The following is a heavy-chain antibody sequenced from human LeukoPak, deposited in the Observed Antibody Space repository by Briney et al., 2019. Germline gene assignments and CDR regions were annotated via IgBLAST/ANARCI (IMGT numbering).Heavy chain of an antibody. CDR1: GYTFTGYG. CDR2: ISAYNGNT. D-gene: IGHD2-2*01. CDR3: AREAYCSSTSCLNFDY. V-gene: IGHV1-18*01. Sequence: ASVKVSCKASGYTFTGYGISWVRQAPGQGLEWMGWISAYNGNTNYAQKLQGRVTMTTDTSTSTAYMELRSLRSDDTAVYYCAREAYCSSTSCLNFDYWGQGTLVTVSS. J-gene: IGHJ4*02.